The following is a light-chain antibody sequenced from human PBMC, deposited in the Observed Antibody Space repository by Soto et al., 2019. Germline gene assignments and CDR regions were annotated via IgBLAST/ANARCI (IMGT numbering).Light chain of an antibody. CDR1: QNINAW. CDR2: DAS. CDR3: QHYRLYAPWT. V-gene: IGKV1-5*01. J-gene: IGKJ1*01. Sequence: IQMTQSPSTLSASVGDRVTITCRASQNINAWLAWYQQKPGKAPKLLISDASSLESGVPSRFSGSGSGTEFTLTISGLQPDDFATYYCQHYRLYAPWTFGQETKVEI.